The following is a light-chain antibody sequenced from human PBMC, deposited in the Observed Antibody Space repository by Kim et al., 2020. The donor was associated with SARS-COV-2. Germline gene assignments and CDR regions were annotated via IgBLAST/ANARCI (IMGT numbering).Light chain of an antibody. CDR2: DNN. CDR1: SSNIGNNY. J-gene: IGLJ3*02. Sequence: GQKVTISCSGSSSNIGNNYVSWYQQLPGTAPKLLIYDNNKRPSGIPDRFSGSKSGTSATLAITGLQSGDEADYYCGAWDSSLSAGVFGGGTKLTVL. V-gene: IGLV1-51*01. CDR3: GAWDSSLSAGV.